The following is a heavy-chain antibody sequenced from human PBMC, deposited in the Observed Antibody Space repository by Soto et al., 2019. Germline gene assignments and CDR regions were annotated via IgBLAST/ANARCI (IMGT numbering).Heavy chain of an antibody. J-gene: IGHJ6*02. V-gene: IGHV3-43*01. CDR2: ISWDGGST. CDR1: GFTFDDYT. Sequence: GGSLRLSCAASGFTFDDYTMHWVRQAPGKGLEWVSLISWDGGSTYYADSVKGRFTISRDNSKNSLYLQMNSLRTEDTALYYCAKDINTLYSSSWYDYYALDVWGQGTTVTVSS. CDR3: AKDINTLYSSSWYDYYALDV. D-gene: IGHD6-13*01.